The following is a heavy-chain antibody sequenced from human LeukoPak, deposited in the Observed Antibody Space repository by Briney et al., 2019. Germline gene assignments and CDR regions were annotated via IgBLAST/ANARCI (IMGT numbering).Heavy chain of an antibody. CDR2: VYFDGGT. J-gene: IGHJ5*02. V-gene: IGHV4-39*07. D-gene: IGHD3-16*01. Sequence: SETLSLTCSVSGGSVTTGTYHWAWIRPRPGKGLEWMGCVYFDGGTHYNRPLQSRVAISVDTSKNQYYLRLSSVTAADTAGYYCARDHYYDGRGGFDPWGQGILLTVPS. CDR1: GGSVTTGTYH. CDR3: ARDHYYDGRGGFDP.